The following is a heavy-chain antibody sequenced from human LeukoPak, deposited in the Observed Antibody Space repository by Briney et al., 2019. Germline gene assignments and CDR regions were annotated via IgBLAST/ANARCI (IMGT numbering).Heavy chain of an antibody. CDR3: ARVVLVVRGFDY. J-gene: IGHJ4*02. D-gene: IGHD2-21*01. CDR2: IYYSGST. CDR1: GGSISSYY. V-gene: IGHV4-59*01. Sequence: SGTLSLTCTVSGGSISSYYWSWIRQPPGKGLEWIGYIYYSGSTNYNPSLKSRVTISVDTSKNQFSLKLSSVTAADTAVYYCARVVLVVRGFDYWGQGTLVTVSS.